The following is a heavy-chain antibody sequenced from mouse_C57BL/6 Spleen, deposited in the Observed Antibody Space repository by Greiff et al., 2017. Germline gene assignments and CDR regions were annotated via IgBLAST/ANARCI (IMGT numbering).Heavy chain of an antibody. J-gene: IGHJ1*03. CDR3: ARDTTVVATRYFDV. Sequence: EVQRVESGPVLVKPGPSVKISCKASGFTFTDYYMHWVKQSHGKSLEGFGLVLPYNGGTSYNQKFKGKATLTVDTSSSTAYMELNSLTSEDSAVYYCARDTTVVATRYFDVWGTGTTVTVSS. CDR2: VLPYNGGT. CDR1: GFTFTDYY. V-gene: IGHV1-36*01. D-gene: IGHD1-1*01.